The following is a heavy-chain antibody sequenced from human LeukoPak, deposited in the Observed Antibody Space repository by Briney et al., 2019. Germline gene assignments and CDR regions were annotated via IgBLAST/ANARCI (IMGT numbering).Heavy chain of an antibody. CDR3: AKDLAYSSGWYYFDY. J-gene: IGHJ4*02. V-gene: IGHV3-30*02. D-gene: IGHD6-19*01. CDR2: IRYDGGNK. Sequence: PGGSLRLSCAASGFTFSSYGMHWVRQAPGKGLEWVAFIRYDGGNKYYADSVKGRFTISRDNSKNTLYLQMNSLRAEDTAVYYCAKDLAYSSGWYYFDYWGQGTPVTVSS. CDR1: GFTFSSYG.